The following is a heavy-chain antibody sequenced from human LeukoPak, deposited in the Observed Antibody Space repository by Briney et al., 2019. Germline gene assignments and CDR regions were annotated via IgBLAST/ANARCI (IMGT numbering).Heavy chain of an antibody. CDR3: ASHTPRLRFFPTQQAA. CDR2: IYYSGGA. D-gene: IGHD3-3*01. V-gene: IGHV4-59*12. Sequence: SETLSLTCTVSGGSISSYYWSWIRQPPGKGLEWIGHIYYSGGANYNPSLESRVTISVDTSKNQFSLKLSSVTAADTAVYYCASHTPRLRFFPTQQAAWGQGTLVTVSS. J-gene: IGHJ5*02. CDR1: GGSISSYY.